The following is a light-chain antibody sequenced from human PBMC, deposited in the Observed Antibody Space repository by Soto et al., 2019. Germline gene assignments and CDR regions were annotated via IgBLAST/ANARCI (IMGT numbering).Light chain of an antibody. V-gene: IGLV2-14*01. CDR2: EVS. CDR1: SSDVGGYTY. Sequence: QSALTQPASVSGSPGQSITISCTGTSSDVGGYTYVSWYQQHPGKAPKLMIYEVSNRPSGVSNRFSCSKSGNTSSLTISGLQAEDDADYYCISYTSSSTKVFGGGTKVTVL. J-gene: IGLJ2*01. CDR3: ISYTSSSTKV.